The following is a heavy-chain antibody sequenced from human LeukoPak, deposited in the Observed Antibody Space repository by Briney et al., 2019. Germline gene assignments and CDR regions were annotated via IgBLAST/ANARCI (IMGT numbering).Heavy chain of an antibody. D-gene: IGHD2-8*01. CDR1: GGSMSGSF. J-gene: IGHJ6*04. Sequence: SETLSLTCTVSGGSMSGSFWSWIRQPAGKGLEWIGRISSTGDTNYSPSLKSRVTMAVDTSKNQFSVTLSSVTAADTAVYYRARFRCANGCYPEDVWGKGTTVTVSS. CDR2: ISSTGDT. V-gene: IGHV4-4*07. CDR3: ARFRCANGCYPEDV.